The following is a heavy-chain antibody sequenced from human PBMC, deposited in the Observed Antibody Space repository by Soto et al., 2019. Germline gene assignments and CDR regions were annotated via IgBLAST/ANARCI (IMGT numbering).Heavy chain of an antibody. CDR1: GDSVSSNSAA. V-gene: IGHV6-1*01. D-gene: IGHD2-2*02. Sequence: PSQTLSLTCAISGDSVSSNSAAWNWIRQSPSRGLEWLGRTYYRSKWYNDYAVSVKSRITINPDTSKNQFSLQLNSVTPEDTAVYYCPRGLFCSSTSCYTPFDYWCQGTLVTVSS. CDR3: PRGLFCSSTSCYTPFDY. J-gene: IGHJ4*02. CDR2: TYYRSKWYN.